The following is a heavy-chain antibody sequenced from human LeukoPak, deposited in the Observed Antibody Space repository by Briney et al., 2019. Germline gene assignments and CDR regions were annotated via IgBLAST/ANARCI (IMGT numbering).Heavy chain of an antibody. V-gene: IGHV3-66*01. CDR1: GFTVSSTY. J-gene: IGHJ4*02. Sequence: GGSLRLSCAASGFTVSSTYMTWVRQAPGKGLEWVSLIYSGGSTIYADSVKGRFTISRDNSKNTVYLQMNSLRAEDTAVYYCARDRSGNSTAYYTDYWGQGTLVTVSS. D-gene: IGHD2/OR15-2a*01. CDR3: ARDRSGNSTAYYTDY. CDR2: IYSGGST.